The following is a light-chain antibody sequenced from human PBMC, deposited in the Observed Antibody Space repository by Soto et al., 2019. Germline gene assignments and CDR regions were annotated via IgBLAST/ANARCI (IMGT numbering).Light chain of an antibody. V-gene: IGLV1-44*01. CDR2: SNN. J-gene: IGLJ2*01. Sequence: QSVLTQPPSASGTPGQRVTISCSGSGSNIGSNTVNWYQHLPGTAPKLLIYSNNQRPTGVPDRFSGSKSGTSASLAISGLQSEDEADYYCAAWDDSLNGPGVVFGGGTKLTVL. CDR1: GSNIGSNT. CDR3: AAWDDSLNGPGVV.